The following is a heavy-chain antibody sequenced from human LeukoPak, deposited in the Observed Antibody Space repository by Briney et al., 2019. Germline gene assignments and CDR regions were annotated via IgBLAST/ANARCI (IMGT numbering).Heavy chain of an antibody. Sequence: PGGSLRLSCAASGFTLSSYAMSWVRQAPGKGLEWVSGISGSGGSTYYAESVKGRFTISRDTSKNTLYLQMNSLRAEDTAVYYCAKDGPLISMIRGRGYFDYWGQGTLVTVSS. V-gene: IGHV3-23*01. CDR2: ISGSGGST. CDR3: AKDGPLISMIRGRGYFDY. CDR1: GFTLSSYA. D-gene: IGHD3-10*01. J-gene: IGHJ4*02.